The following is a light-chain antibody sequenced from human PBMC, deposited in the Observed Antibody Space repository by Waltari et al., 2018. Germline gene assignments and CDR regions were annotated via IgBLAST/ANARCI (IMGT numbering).Light chain of an antibody. CDR2: EAS. CDR1: QSISKW. Sequence: DIRMTQSPSTLSAPAGDRVILSCRASQSISKWSAWYQQKPGKAPKLLISEASTLQSGVPSRFSGTGSGTDFTLTISSLQPDDFATYYCQQYNSYSLLTFGGGTKVEIK. V-gene: IGKV1-5*03. CDR3: QQYNSYSLLT. J-gene: IGKJ4*01.